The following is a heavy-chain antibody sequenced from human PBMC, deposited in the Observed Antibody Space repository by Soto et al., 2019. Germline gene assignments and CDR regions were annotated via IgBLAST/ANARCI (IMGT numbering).Heavy chain of an antibody. CDR2: IYYSGST. CDR1: GGSISSGDYY. V-gene: IGHV4-31*03. CDR3: ARGGSGWPNWFGP. D-gene: IGHD6-19*01. Sequence: QVQLQESGPGLVKPSQTLSLTCTVSGGSISSGDYYWSWIRQHPGKGLEWIGYIYYSGSTYYNPSLKSRITISLDTSKNQCSLKLSSVTAADTAVYYCARGGSGWPNWFGPWGQGTLVTVSS. J-gene: IGHJ5*02.